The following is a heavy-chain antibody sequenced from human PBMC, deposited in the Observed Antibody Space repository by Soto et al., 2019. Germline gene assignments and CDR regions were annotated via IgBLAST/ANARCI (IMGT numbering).Heavy chain of an antibody. CDR3: VREGTRISANGYIIAAGRFDY. Sequence: QVQLQESGPGLVSPSQTLSLTCTVSGGSIRSDDHYWSWIRQPPGKGLGWIGFTIYSGNTYYNPSLTMRVSISVDMSKNQFSLKLTSVTAAATAVYYCVREGTRISANGYIIAAGRFDYWGQGSLVTVSS. CDR2: TIYSGNT. CDR1: GGSIRSDDHY. V-gene: IGHV4-30-4*01. D-gene: IGHD6-13*01. J-gene: IGHJ4*02.